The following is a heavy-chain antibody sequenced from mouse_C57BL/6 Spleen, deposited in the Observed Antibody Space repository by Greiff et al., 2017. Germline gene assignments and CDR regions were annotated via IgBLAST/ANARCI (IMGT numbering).Heavy chain of an antibody. Sequence: QVQLQQPGAELVMPGASVKLSCKASGYTFTSYWMHWVKQRPGQGLEWIGEIDPSDSYTNSNQKFKGKSTLTGAKSSSTAYMQLSRLTSEDSAVYYGARRGDYSNSYAMDYWGQGTSVTVSS. V-gene: IGHV1-69*01. D-gene: IGHD2-5*01. CDR1: GYTFTSYW. CDR3: ARRGDYSNSYAMDY. CDR2: IDPSDSYT. J-gene: IGHJ4*01.